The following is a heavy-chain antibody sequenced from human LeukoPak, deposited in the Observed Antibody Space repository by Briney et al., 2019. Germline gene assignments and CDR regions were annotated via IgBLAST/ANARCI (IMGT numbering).Heavy chain of an antibody. V-gene: IGHV1-2*04. J-gene: IGHJ3*02. CDR3: ARLGYDSSGYYEAFDI. CDR2: INPNSGGT. Sequence: ASVKVSCKASGYTFTGYYMHWVRQAPGQGLEWMGWINPNSGGTNYAQKFQGWVTMTRDTSISTAYMELSRLRSDDTAVYYCARLGYDSSGYYEAFDIWGQGTMVTVSS. CDR1: GYTFTGYY. D-gene: IGHD3-22*01.